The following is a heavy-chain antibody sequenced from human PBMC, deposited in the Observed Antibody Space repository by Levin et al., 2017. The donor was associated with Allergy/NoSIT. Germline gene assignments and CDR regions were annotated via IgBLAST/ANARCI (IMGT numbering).Heavy chain of an antibody. J-gene: IGHJ4*02. Sequence: PSETLSLTCAVYGGSFSGYYWSWIRQPPGKGLEWIGEINHSGSTNYNPSLKSRVTISVDTSKNQFSLKLSSVTAADTAVYYCASRRAIAAAGRRYFDYWGQGTLVTVSS. CDR1: GGSFSGYY. CDR2: INHSGST. CDR3: ASRRAIAAAGRRYFDY. D-gene: IGHD6-13*01. V-gene: IGHV4-34*01.